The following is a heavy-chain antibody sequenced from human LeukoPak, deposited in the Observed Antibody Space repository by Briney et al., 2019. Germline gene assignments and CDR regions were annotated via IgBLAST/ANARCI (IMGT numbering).Heavy chain of an antibody. Sequence: GGSLRLSCAASGFTFSSYGMHWVRQAPGKGLEWVAFIRYDGSNKYYADSVKGRFTISRDNSKNTLYLQMNSLRAEDTAVYYCAKGAVAAPGVFVDIWGQGTMVTVSS. CDR1: GFTFSSYG. D-gene: IGHD6-19*01. CDR3: AKGAVAAPGVFVDI. J-gene: IGHJ3*02. CDR2: IRYDGSNK. V-gene: IGHV3-30*02.